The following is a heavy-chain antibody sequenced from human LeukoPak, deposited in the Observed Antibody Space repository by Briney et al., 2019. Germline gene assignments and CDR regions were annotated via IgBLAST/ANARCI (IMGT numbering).Heavy chain of an antibody. Sequence: ASVKVSCKASGYTFTSYYMHWVRQAPGQGLEWMGIINPSGGSTSYAQKFQGRVTMTRDMSTSTVYMELSSLRSEDTAVYYCVRAPFRGATTEYFQHWGQGTLVTVSS. CDR2: INPSGGST. CDR3: VRAPFRGATTEYFQH. J-gene: IGHJ1*01. D-gene: IGHD1-26*01. CDR1: GYTFTSYY. V-gene: IGHV1-46*01.